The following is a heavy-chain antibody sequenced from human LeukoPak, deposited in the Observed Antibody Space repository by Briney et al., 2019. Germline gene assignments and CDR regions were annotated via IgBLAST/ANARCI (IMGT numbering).Heavy chain of an antibody. V-gene: IGHV1-24*01. CDR1: GYTLTELS. CDR2: FDPKDGET. Sequence: ASVKVSCKVSGYTLTELSMHWVRQAPGKGLEWMGGFDPKDGETIYAQKFQRRVNMTEDPSTDTDYMELSSLRSEDTAVSYCATGARWNDRFDYWGQGTLVTVSS. D-gene: IGHD1-1*01. CDR3: ATGARWNDRFDY. J-gene: IGHJ4*02.